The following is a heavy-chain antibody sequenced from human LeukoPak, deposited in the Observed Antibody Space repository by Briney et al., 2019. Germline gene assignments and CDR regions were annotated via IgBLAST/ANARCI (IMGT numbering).Heavy chain of an antibody. CDR2: ISGSGGST. J-gene: IGHJ4*02. V-gene: IGHV3-23*01. D-gene: IGHD5-18*01. CDR1: GFTFSHYV. CDR3: ARDARKWIQLWTAFDY. Sequence: GGSLRLSCAASGFTFSHYVMSWVRQAPGKGLEWVSAISGSGGSTYYADSVKGRFTISRDNSNNTLYLQMNSLRAEDTAVYYCARDARKWIQLWTAFDYWGQGTLVTVSS.